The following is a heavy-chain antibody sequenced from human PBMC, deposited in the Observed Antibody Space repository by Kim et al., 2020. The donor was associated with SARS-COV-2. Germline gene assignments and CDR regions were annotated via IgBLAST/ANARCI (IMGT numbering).Heavy chain of an antibody. J-gene: IGHJ4*02. CDR3: VKDKDDYYDRSGYRGWFDY. D-gene: IGHD3-22*01. V-gene: IGHV3-64D*06. Sequence: RFTICRDNSKNTLYLQMSSMRAEDTAVYYCVKDKDDYYDRSGYRGWFDYWGQGTLVTVSS.